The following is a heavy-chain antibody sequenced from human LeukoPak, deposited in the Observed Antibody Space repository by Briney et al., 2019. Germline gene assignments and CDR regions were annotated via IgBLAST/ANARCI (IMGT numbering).Heavy chain of an antibody. Sequence: SETLSLTCTVSGGSISFYYWTWIRQSAGEGLEWIGRIYAGGNTNYSPSPKSRATLSIDTSKNHFSLKLTSLTAADTAVYYCARDSRYFDFWSGYVDYWGQGILVTVSS. D-gene: IGHD3-3*01. V-gene: IGHV4-4*07. J-gene: IGHJ4*02. CDR3: ARDSRYFDFWSGYVDY. CDR2: IYAGGNT. CDR1: GGSISFYY.